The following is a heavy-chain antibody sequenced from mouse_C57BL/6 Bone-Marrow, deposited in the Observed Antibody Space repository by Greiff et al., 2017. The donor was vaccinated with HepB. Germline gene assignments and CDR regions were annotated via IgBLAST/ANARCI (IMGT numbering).Heavy chain of an antibody. CDR3: ARIYYDYDGYAMDY. CDR1: GYTFTSYW. V-gene: IGHV1-50*01. CDR2: IDPSDSYT. J-gene: IGHJ4*01. Sequence: QVQLKQPGAELVKPGASVKLSCKASGYTFTSYWMQWVKQRPGQGLEWIGEIDPSDSYTNYNQKFKGKATLTVDTSSSTAYMQLSSLTSEDSAVYYCARIYYDYDGYAMDYWGQGTSVTVSS. D-gene: IGHD2-4*01.